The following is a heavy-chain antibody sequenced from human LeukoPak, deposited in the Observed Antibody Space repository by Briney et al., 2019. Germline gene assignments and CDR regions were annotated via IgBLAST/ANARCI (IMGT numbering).Heavy chain of an antibody. V-gene: IGHV4-59*11. D-gene: IGHD1-20*01. J-gene: IGHJ4*02. CDR1: GGSISSHY. CDR2: IYYSGST. Sequence: SETLSLTCTVSGGSISSHYWSWIRQPPGKGLEWIGYIYYSGSTNYNPSLKSRVTLSVDTSKNQFSLNLSSVTAADTAVYYCARGITDFDYWGQGTLVTVSS. CDR3: ARGITDFDY.